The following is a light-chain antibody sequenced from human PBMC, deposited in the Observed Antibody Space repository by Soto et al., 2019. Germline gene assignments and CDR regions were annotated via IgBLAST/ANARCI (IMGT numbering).Light chain of an antibody. CDR1: QTINSW. J-gene: IGKJ2*01. CDR3: QQYDSIPYT. CDR2: KAS. Sequence: DIQMTQSPSTLSASVRDRVTITCRASQTINSWLAWYQQRPGKAPRLLIYKASTLESGVPSRFSDSGSGTEFALTISTLQPGDFATYYCQQYDSIPYTFGQGTKLDIK. V-gene: IGKV1-5*03.